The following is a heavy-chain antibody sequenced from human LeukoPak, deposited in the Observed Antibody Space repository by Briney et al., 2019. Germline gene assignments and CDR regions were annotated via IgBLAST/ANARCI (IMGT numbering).Heavy chain of an antibody. CDR2: IYYSGST. CDR1: GGSISSSSYY. D-gene: IGHD6-13*01. J-gene: IGHJ4*02. CDR3: AREKFPLGIAAAIDY. Sequence: SETLSLTCTVSGGSISSSSYYWGWIRQPPGKGLEWIGSIYYSGSTYYNPSLKSRVTISVDTSKKQFSLKLSSVTAADTAVYYCAREKFPLGIAAAIDYWGQGTLVTVSS. V-gene: IGHV4-39*02.